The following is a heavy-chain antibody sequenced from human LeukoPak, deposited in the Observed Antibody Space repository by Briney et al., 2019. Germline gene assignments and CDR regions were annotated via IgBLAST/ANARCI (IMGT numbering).Heavy chain of an antibody. CDR1: GNILTRYT. D-gene: IGHD1-1*01. CDR2: INTNTGKP. CDR3: TSLIVGATAPWFDP. Sequence: GASVKVSCKASGNILTRYTINWVRQAPGQGLEWMGWINTNTGKPVYAQGLTGRFVFSWDTSVSTAYLQISSLKTEDTGIYFCTSLIVGATAPWFDPWGQGTPVTVSS. J-gene: IGHJ5*02. V-gene: IGHV7-4-1*02.